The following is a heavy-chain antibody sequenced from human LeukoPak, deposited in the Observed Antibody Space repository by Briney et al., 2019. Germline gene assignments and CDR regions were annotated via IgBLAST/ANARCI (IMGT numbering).Heavy chain of an antibody. CDR3: ARDWAAGPTYFDY. Sequence: ASVKVSCKASGYTFTRYAMHWVRQAPGQRLEWMGWINAGNGNTKYSQKFQGRVTITRDTSASTAYMELSSLRSEDTAVYYCARDWAAGPTYFDYWGQGTLVTVSS. V-gene: IGHV1-3*01. CDR2: INAGNGNT. D-gene: IGHD6-13*01. J-gene: IGHJ4*02. CDR1: GYTFTRYA.